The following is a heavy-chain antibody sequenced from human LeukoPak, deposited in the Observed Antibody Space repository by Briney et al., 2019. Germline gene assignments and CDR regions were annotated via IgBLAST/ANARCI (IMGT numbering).Heavy chain of an antibody. V-gene: IGHV4-38-2*02. J-gene: IGHJ4*02. D-gene: IGHD5-18*01. CDR3: ATTDTEYSYGAFDH. CDR1: GSSISSGFY. CDR2: IFHSGRT. Sequence: SETLSLTCTVSGSSISSGFYWGWIRQPPGKGLEWIGNIFHSGRTYYNPSLRSRVTISIDTSKNQLSLRLTSVTAADTAIYSCATTDTEYSYGAFDHWGQGTLVTVSS.